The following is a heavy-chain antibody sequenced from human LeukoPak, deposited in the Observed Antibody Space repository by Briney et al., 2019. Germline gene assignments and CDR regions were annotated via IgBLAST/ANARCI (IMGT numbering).Heavy chain of an antibody. Sequence: SETLSLTCTVSGGSISSGDYYLSWIRQPPGKGLEWIGYIYYSGSTYYNPSLKSRVTISVDTSKNQFSLKLSFVTAADTAVYYCARAPPGYCSSTSCYSRAFDIWGQGTMVTVSS. CDR1: GGSISSGDYY. V-gene: IGHV4-30-4*08. D-gene: IGHD2-2*01. CDR3: ARAPPGYCSSTSCYSRAFDI. J-gene: IGHJ3*02. CDR2: IYYSGST.